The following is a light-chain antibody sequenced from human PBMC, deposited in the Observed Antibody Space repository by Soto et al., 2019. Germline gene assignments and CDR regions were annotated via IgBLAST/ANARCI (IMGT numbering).Light chain of an antibody. CDR3: SSFAGNNNLV. J-gene: IGLJ2*01. CDR1: SSDVGGYNY. V-gene: IGLV2-8*01. Sequence: QSALTQPASVSGSPGQSITISCTGTSSDVGGYNYVSWYQQHPGKAPKLMIYDVSNRPSGVPYRFSGSKSGNTASLTVSGVEDEDDDDYYCSSFAGNNNLVFGGGTKVTVL. CDR2: DVS.